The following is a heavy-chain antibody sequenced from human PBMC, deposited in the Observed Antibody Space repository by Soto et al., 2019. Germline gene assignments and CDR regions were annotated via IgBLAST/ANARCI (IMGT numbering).Heavy chain of an antibody. V-gene: IGHV3-23*01. J-gene: IGHJ4*02. CDR3: ARTITGYFWAGAY. CDR1: GFTFNMYA. D-gene: IGHD1-1*01. Sequence: GGSLRLSCAASGFTFNMYAMSWVRQAPGKGLEWVSGIGGSGTNTYYADFVKGRFTISRDNSKNTLYLQMDSLRAEDTAIYYCARTITGYFWAGAYWGQGTLVTVSS. CDR2: IGGSGTNT.